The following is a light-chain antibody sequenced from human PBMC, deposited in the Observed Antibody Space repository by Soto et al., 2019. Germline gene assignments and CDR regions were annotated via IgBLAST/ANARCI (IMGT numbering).Light chain of an antibody. CDR2: GAS. Sequence: EIVMPQSPATLSVSPGERATLSCRASQSVSSNLAWYQQKPGQAPRLLIYGASTRATGIPARFSGSGSGTEFTLTISSLQSEDFAVYYCQQYNNWPGTFGQGTKVDI. J-gene: IGKJ1*01. CDR1: QSVSSN. CDR3: QQYNNWPGT. V-gene: IGKV3-15*01.